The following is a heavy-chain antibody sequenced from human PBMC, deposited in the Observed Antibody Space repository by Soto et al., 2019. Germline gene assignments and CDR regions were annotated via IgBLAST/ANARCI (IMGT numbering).Heavy chain of an antibody. CDR3: AREGDSSGYFRSWLGY. Sequence: QVPLVQSGAEVKKPGSSVKVSCKASGGTFSSYAISWVRQAPGQGLEWMGGIIPIFGTANYAQKFQGRVTITADKSTSTAYMELSSLRSEDTAVYYCAREGDSSGYFRSWLGYWGQGTLVTVSS. D-gene: IGHD3-22*01. CDR1: GGTFSSYA. CDR2: IIPIFGTA. J-gene: IGHJ4*02. V-gene: IGHV1-69*06.